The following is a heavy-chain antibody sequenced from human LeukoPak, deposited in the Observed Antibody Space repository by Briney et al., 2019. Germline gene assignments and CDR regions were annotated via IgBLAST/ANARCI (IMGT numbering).Heavy chain of an antibody. D-gene: IGHD4-17*01. V-gene: IGHV3-30*03. CDR3: ARDYGDYV. CDR1: GFSFSYYG. J-gene: IGHJ4*02. CDR2: ISFDGSIT. Sequence: PGRSLRLSCAASGFSFSYYGMHWVRQAPGKGLEWVSFISFDGSITYNADSVKGRLTISRDNSKNTVYLQMNSLRAEDTAVYYCARDYGDYVWGQGTLVTVSS.